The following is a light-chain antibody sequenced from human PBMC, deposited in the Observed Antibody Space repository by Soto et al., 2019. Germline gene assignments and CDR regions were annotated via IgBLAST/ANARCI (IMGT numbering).Light chain of an antibody. CDR2: GSS. CDR1: QSVGIN. Sequence: GQXASLXXGASQSVGINVAWYQEKPGQSPTLLIYGSSTRPTGIPARFSPRGSGTEFALSTRSLHSEDFAISYSHQYNKSARTFGRGTEVYIK. CDR3: HQYNKSART. J-gene: IGKJ1*01. V-gene: IGKV3-15*01.